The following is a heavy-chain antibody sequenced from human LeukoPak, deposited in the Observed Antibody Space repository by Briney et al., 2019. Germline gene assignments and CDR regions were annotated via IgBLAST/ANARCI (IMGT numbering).Heavy chain of an antibody. Sequence: GGSLRLSCAASGFTFSSYAMTWVRQAPGKGLEWVSIISGSGGTTYYADSVKGRFTISRDNSKNTVYLQMNSLRAEDTAVYYCATGYSQGLGSIDYWGQGTLVTVSS. CDR3: ATGYSQGLGSIDY. J-gene: IGHJ4*02. D-gene: IGHD5-18*01. CDR2: ISGSGGTT. V-gene: IGHV3-23*01. CDR1: GFTFSSYA.